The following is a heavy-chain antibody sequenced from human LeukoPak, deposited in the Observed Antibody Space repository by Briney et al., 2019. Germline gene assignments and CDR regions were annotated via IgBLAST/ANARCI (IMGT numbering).Heavy chain of an antibody. CDR3: AKDHDNSAFSPQETGLLGS. D-gene: IGHD6-19*01. Sequence: PGGSLRLSCAASGFTFRNYGMHWVRQAPGKGLEWVAVVWHDGSNEYYGDSVKGRFTISRDNSKNTIYLQMNSLRSEDTALYYCAKDHDNSAFSPQETGLLGSWGQGTLVTVSS. CDR2: VWHDGSNE. CDR1: GFTFRNYG. J-gene: IGHJ4*02. V-gene: IGHV3-33*06.